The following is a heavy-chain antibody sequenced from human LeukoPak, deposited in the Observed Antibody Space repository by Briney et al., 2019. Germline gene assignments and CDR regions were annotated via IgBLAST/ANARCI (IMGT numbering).Heavy chain of an antibody. CDR2: ITSTSRYI. CDR3: AKELRYFDWLLLDPLPYYFDY. CDR1: GFTFSSYT. J-gene: IGHJ4*02. Sequence: GGSLRLSCAASGFTFSSYTMNWVRQAPGKGLEWVSSITSTSRYIYYADSVKGRFTISRDNAKNSLYLQMNSLRAEDTAVYYCAKELRYFDWLLLDPLPYYFDYWGQGTLVTVSS. D-gene: IGHD3-9*01. V-gene: IGHV3-21*01.